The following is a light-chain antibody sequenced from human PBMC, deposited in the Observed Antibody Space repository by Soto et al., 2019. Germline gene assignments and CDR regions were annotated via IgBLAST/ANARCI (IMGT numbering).Light chain of an antibody. CDR1: SGHSSYI. CDR2: LEGSGSY. V-gene: IGLV4-60*02. Sequence: QSVLTQSSSASASLGSSVKLTCTLSSGHSSYIIAWHQQQPGKAPRYLMKLEGSGSYNKGSGVPDRFSGSSSGADRYLTISNLQDEDEADYYCETWDSNTRVFGGGTKLTVL. J-gene: IGLJ3*02. CDR3: ETWDSNTRV.